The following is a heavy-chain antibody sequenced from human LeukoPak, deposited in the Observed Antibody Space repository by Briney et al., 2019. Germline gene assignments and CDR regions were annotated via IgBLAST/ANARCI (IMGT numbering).Heavy chain of an antibody. V-gene: IGHV1-18*01. Sequence: SRTVSSKASGYTFTIYGISCVRPAPRHGSEWMGWISAFIGKTNYAQKLQGRVTMTTDTSTRTAYMGLRSLRSDDAAVYYCARDTEGITIFGVVGGAFDYWGQGTLVTVSS. D-gene: IGHD3-3*01. J-gene: IGHJ4*02. CDR3: ARDTEGITIFGVVGGAFDY. CDR1: GYTFTIYG. CDR2: ISAFIGKT.